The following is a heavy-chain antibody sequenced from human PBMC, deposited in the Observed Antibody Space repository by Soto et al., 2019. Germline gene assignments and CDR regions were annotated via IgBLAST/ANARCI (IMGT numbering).Heavy chain of an antibody. CDR1: GFIFSDYS. CDR2: IPYDGSNK. J-gene: IGHJ4*02. D-gene: IGHD3-22*01. V-gene: IGHV3-30-3*01. CDR3: ARSAGYYYDSPDY. Sequence: GGSLRLSCAASGFIFSDYSMHWVRQAPGKGLEWVAVIPYDGSNKHYADSVEGRFTVSRDSSKNTLYLQMSSLRAEDTAVYYCARSAGYYYDSPDYWGQGTPVTVSS.